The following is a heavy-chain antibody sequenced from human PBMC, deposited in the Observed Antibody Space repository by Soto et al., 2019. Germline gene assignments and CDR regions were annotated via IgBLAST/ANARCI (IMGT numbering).Heavy chain of an antibody. CDR1: GFTFSSYW. V-gene: IGHV3-7*03. D-gene: IGHD6-13*01. CDR2: IKQDGSEK. J-gene: IGHJ4*02. CDR3: AREVDSSSWYYFDY. Sequence: GGSLRLSCAASGFTFSSYWMSWVRQAPGKGLEWVANIKQDGSEKYYVDSVKGRFTISRDNAKNSLYLQMNSLRAEDTAVYYCAREVDSSSWYYFDYWGQGTLVTVSS.